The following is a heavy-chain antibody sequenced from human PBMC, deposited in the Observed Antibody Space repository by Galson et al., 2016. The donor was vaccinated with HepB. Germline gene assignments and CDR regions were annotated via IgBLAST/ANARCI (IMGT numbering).Heavy chain of an antibody. CDR1: GGSISSYY. CDR3: ARKNDYGDYGWFDP. J-gene: IGHJ5*02. D-gene: IGHD4-17*01. Sequence: SETLSLTCTVSGGSISSYYWTWIRQPAGKGLEWIGRIYTSGSTNYNPSLKSRVTMSVDTSKNQFSLKLSSVTAADTAMYYCARKNDYGDYGWFDPWGQGTLVTVSS. V-gene: IGHV4-4*07. CDR2: IYTSGST.